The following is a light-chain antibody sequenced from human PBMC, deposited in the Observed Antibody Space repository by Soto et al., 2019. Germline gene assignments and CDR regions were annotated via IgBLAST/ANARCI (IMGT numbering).Light chain of an antibody. Sequence: EIVLTQSPGTLSLSPGDSATLSCRASQSVSRNYVAWYQQKPGQAPRLLISDASSRATGIPDRFSGRGSETDFTLTISRLEAEDFAVYHCQQYGTSPLTFGGGTKLEIK. J-gene: IGKJ4*01. CDR1: QSVSRNY. CDR3: QQYGTSPLT. CDR2: DAS. V-gene: IGKV3-20*01.